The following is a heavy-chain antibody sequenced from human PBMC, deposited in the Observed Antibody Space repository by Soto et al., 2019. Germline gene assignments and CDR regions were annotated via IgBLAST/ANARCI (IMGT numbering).Heavy chain of an antibody. D-gene: IGHD6-19*01. V-gene: IGHV1-18*01. J-gene: IGHJ4*02. CDR2: INVYNGNT. CDR3: ARAVAVPADFDY. Sequence: ASVKVSCKASGYTFTSYGISWVRQAPGQGLEWMGWINVYNGNTNYSQKFQGRVTLTRDTPGNTAYLELSSLRSEDTAVYYCARAVAVPADFDYWGPGTLVTVSS. CDR1: GYTFTSYG.